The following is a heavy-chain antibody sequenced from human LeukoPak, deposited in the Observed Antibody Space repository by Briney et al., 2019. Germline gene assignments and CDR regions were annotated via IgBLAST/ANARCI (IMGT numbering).Heavy chain of an antibody. CDR3: ARGPGGGTTGLPNYHYYYMDV. V-gene: IGHV1-18*01. Sequence: ASVKVSCKASGYTFTSYGISWVRQAPGQGLEWMGWISAYNGNTNYAQKLQGRVTMTTDTSTSTAYMELRSLRSDDTAVYYCARGPGGGTTGLPNYHYYYMDVWGKGTTVTVSS. J-gene: IGHJ6*03. CDR1: GYTFTSYG. D-gene: IGHD1-14*01. CDR2: ISAYNGNT.